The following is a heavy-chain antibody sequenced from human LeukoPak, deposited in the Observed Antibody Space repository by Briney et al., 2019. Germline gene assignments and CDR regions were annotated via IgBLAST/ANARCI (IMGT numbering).Heavy chain of an antibody. CDR3: ARLLLKNYYDSSGYPN. CDR2: IYYSRST. CDR1: GGSISSSSYY. D-gene: IGHD3-22*01. Sequence: SETLSLTCTVSGGSISSSSYYWGWIRQPPGKGLEWIGSIYYSRSTYYNPSLKSRVTISVDTSKNQFSLKLSSVTAADTAVYYCARLLLKNYYDSSGYPNWGQGTLVTVSS. V-gene: IGHV4-39*01. J-gene: IGHJ4*02.